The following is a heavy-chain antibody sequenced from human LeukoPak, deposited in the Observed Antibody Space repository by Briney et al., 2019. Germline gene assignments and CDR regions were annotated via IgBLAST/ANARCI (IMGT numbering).Heavy chain of an antibody. D-gene: IGHD1-14*01. V-gene: IGHV3-11*01. CDR1: GFTFSDYY. J-gene: IGHJ4*02. Sequence: GGSLRLSCAASGFTFSDYYMSWIRQAPGKGLEWVSYISTGGSIINYADSMKGRFTISRDNAKNLLYLQMNSLRAEDTAVYYCARGGSRKIDYWGQGTLVTVSS. CDR2: ISTGGSII. CDR3: ARGGSRKIDY.